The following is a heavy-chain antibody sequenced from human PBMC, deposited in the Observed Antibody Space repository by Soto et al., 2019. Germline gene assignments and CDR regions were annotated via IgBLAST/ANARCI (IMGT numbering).Heavy chain of an antibody. V-gene: IGHV1-46*01. J-gene: IGHJ3*02. CDR3: ARVKVDKAMVFPGDAFDI. CDR2: INPSGGST. D-gene: IGHD5-18*01. Sequence: AAVKFSCKASGYTFTSYYMHWVRQAPGQGLEWMGIINPSGGSTSYAQKFQGRVTMTRDTSTSTVYMELSSLRSEDTAVYYCARVKVDKAMVFPGDAFDIWGQGTMVTVSS. CDR1: GYTFTSYY.